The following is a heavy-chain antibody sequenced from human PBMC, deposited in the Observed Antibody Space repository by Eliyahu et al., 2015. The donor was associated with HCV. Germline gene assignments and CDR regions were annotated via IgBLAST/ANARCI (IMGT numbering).Heavy chain of an antibody. J-gene: IGHJ1*01. CDR3: AKGLSGYLEYFQH. CDR1: GFTFSSYA. V-gene: IGHV3-23*03. Sequence: EVQLLESGGGLVQPGGSLRLSCAASGFTFSSYAMSWVRQAPGKGLEWVSVIYSGGSSTYYADSVKGRFTISRDNSKNTLYLQMNSLRAEDTAVYYCAKGLSGYLEYFQHWGQGTLVTVSS. D-gene: IGHD3-22*01. CDR2: IYSGGSST.